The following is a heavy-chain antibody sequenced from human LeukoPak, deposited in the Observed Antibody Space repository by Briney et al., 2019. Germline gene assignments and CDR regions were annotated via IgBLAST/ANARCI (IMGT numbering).Heavy chain of an antibody. CDR1: GYSLTRYT. CDR3: ARVGGYYDSSGYYSLV. V-gene: IGHV7-4-1*02. D-gene: IGHD3-22*01. J-gene: IGHJ4*02. Sequence: RASVKVSCKASGYSLTRYTMNWVRQAPGQGLEWMGWINTNTGNPTYAQGFTGRFVFSLDTSVSTAYLQISSLKAEDTAVYYCARVGGYYDSSGYYSLVWGQGTLVTVSS. CDR2: INTNTGNP.